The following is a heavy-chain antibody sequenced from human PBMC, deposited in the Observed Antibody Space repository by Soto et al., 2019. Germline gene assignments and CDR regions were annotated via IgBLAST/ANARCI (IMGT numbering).Heavy chain of an antibody. CDR1: RFTFSAYE. V-gene: IGHV3-48*03. D-gene: IGHD5-12*01. CDR2: ISTSGSTV. Sequence: QRLSCAASRFTFSAYEMHWFRQAPGKGLEWVSYISTSGSTVYYADSVKGRFTVSRDNTRNSLYLQMDSLRDEDTALYYCVRYCGTTLCNGVATRTFDYWGQGTLVTVSS. CDR3: VRYCGTTLCNGVATRTFDY. J-gene: IGHJ4*02.